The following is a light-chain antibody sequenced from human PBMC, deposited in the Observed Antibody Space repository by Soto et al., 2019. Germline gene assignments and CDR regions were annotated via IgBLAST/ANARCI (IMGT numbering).Light chain of an antibody. Sequence: ESVLTQSPGTLSMSPGERATLSCRASQSVSSSYSAWYQQKPGQAPRLLIYGASRRATGIPDTFSGSGSGTYFTLTIRRLEPEDFAVYYCQQYGSSPFTFGPGTKVDIK. CDR1: QSVSSSY. J-gene: IGKJ3*01. CDR3: QQYGSSPFT. CDR2: GAS. V-gene: IGKV3-20*01.